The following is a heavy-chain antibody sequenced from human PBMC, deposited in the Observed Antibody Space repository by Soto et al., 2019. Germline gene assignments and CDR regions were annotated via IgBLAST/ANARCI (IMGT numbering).Heavy chain of an antibody. V-gene: IGHV4-39*07. CDR3: ARFVRLPTVVPAASADYGEDY. CDR2: IYYSGST. CDR1: GGSISSSSYY. J-gene: IGHJ4*02. D-gene: IGHD2-2*01. Sequence: SETLSLTCTVSGGSISSSSYYWGWIRQPPGKGLEWIGGIYYSGSTNYNPSLKSRVTISVDTSKNQFSLELSSVTAADTAVYYCARFVRLPTVVPAASADYGEDYWGQGTLVTVSS.